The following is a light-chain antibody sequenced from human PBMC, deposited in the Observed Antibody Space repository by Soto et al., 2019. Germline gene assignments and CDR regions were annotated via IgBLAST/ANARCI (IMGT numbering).Light chain of an antibody. J-gene: IGLJ1*01. CDR3: SSYTSRSPLV. Sequence: QSVLTQPASVSGSPGQSITISCTGTSSDVGGYNYVSWYQQHPGKAPNLMIYDVSNRPSGVSNRFSGSKSGNTASLTISGLQAEDEADYSCSSYTSRSPLVFGTGTKVTVL. V-gene: IGLV2-14*01. CDR1: SSDVGGYNY. CDR2: DVS.